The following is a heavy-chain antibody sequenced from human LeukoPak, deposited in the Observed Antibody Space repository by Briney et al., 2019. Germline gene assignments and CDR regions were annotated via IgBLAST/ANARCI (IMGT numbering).Heavy chain of an antibody. Sequence: SETLSLTCTVSGGSISSSSYYWGWIRQPPGKGLEWIGSIYYSGSTYYNPSLKSRVTISVDTSKNQFSLKLSSVTAADTAVYYCASDEGAFDAFDIWGQGTMVTVSS. D-gene: IGHD1-26*01. V-gene: IGHV4-39*01. J-gene: IGHJ3*02. CDR2: IYYSGST. CDR1: GGSISSSSYY. CDR3: ASDEGAFDAFDI.